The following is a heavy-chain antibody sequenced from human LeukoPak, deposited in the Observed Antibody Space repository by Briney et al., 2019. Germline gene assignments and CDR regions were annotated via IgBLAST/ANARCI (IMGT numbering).Heavy chain of an antibody. CDR1: GASISNYY. CDR3: ARAAEYSSGWYLFDF. V-gene: IGHV4-4*07. J-gene: IGHJ4*02. CDR2: IYTSGGT. D-gene: IGHD6-19*01. Sequence: PSETLSLTCTVSGASISNYYWTWIRQPDGKGLEWIGRIYTSGGTNYNRSLKSRVTMSVDTSTNQFSLKLSSVTAADTAMYYCARAAEYSSGWYLFDFWGQGILVTVSS.